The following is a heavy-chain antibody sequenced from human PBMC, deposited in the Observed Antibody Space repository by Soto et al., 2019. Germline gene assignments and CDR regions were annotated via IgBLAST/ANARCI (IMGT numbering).Heavy chain of an antibody. CDR3: ARDSSTSSYNWFDP. Sequence: ASVKVSCKASGGTFSSYAISWVRQAPGQGLEWMGGIIHIFGTANYAQKFQGGVTITADESTSTAYMELSSLRSDDTAVYYCARDSSTSSYNWFDPWGQGTLVTVSS. J-gene: IGHJ5*02. D-gene: IGHD2-2*01. CDR2: IIHIFGTA. CDR1: GGTFSSYA. V-gene: IGHV1-69*13.